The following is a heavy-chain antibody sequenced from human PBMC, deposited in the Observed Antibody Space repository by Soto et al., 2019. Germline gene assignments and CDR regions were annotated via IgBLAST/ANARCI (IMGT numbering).Heavy chain of an antibody. J-gene: IGHJ6*02. CDR3: ARARMQLWPNYYDDGLDV. Sequence: PGGSLRLSCAASGFTVSTNFMTWVRQAPGKGLEWVSVIYSGGSTFYADSVKGRFTITRDNSKNTLYFQMNSLRVEDTAVYYCARARMQLWPNYYDDGLDVWGQGTTVT. CDR2: IYSGGST. CDR1: GFTVSTNF. D-gene: IGHD5-18*01. V-gene: IGHV3-66*01.